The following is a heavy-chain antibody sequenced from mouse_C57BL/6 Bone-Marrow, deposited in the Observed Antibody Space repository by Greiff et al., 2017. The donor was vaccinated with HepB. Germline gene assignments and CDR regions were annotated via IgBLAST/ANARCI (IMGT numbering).Heavy chain of an antibody. CDR3: ANYYYGSSYGWYFDV. CDR1: GYTFTSYG. D-gene: IGHD1-1*01. CDR2: IYPRSGTT. Sequence: QVQLQQSGAELARPGASVKLSCKASGYTFTSYGISWVKQRTGQGLEWIGEIYPRSGTTYYNEKFKGKATLTADKSSSTAYMELRSLTSEDAAVYFCANYYYGSSYGWYFDVWGTGTTVTVSS. J-gene: IGHJ1*03. V-gene: IGHV1-81*01.